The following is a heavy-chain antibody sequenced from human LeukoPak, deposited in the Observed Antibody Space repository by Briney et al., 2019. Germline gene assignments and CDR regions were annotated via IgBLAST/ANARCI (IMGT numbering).Heavy chain of an antibody. CDR3: ARGKPLYGSGSYGFRYYYYYMDV. V-gene: IGHV4-34*01. D-gene: IGHD3-10*01. Sequence: SETLSLTCGVYGGSFSGYYWSWIRQPPGKGLEWIGEINHSGSTNYNPSLKSRVTISVDTSKNQFSLKLSSVTAADTAVYYCARGKPLYGSGSYGFRYYYYYMDVWGKGTTVTVSS. CDR2: INHSGST. CDR1: GGSFSGYY. J-gene: IGHJ6*03.